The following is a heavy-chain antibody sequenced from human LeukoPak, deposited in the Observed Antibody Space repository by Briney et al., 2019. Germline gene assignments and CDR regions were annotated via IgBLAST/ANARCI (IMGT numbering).Heavy chain of an antibody. CDR1: GFTFSSYE. CDR2: ISSSGSTI. J-gene: IGHJ6*03. CDR3: ARWGGGDSYYYYYMDV. V-gene: IGHV3-48*03. Sequence: GGSLRLPCAASGFTFSSYEMNWVRQAPGKGLEWVSYISSSGSTIYYADSVKGRFTISRDNAKNSLYLQMNSLRAEDTAVYYCARWGGGDSYYYYYMDVWGKGTTVTVSS. D-gene: IGHD2-21*02.